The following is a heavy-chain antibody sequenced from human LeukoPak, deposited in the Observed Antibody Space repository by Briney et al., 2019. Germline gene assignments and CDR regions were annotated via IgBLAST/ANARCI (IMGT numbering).Heavy chain of an antibody. CDR3: ARSHQDGGYSYGPFDY. CDR2: IYYSGST. J-gene: IGHJ4*02. CDR1: GGSISSYY. D-gene: IGHD5-18*01. Sequence: SETLSLTCTVSGGSISSYYWSWIRQPPGKGLEWIGYIYYSGSTNYNPSLKSRVTISVDTSKNQFSLKLSSVTAADTAVYYCARSHQDGGYSYGPFDYWGQRTLVTVSS. V-gene: IGHV4-59*01.